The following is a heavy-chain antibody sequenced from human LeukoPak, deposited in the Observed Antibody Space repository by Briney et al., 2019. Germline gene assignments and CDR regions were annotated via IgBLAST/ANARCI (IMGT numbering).Heavy chain of an antibody. Sequence: SETLSLTCTVSGDSISSSSYYWDWIRQPPGKGLEWIGEINHSGSTNYNPSLKSRVTISVDTSKNQFSLKLSSVTAADTAVYYCARVLRIAVAGTGVVCYFDYWGQGTLVTVSS. CDR3: ARVLRIAVAGTGVVCYFDY. CDR1: GDSISSSSYY. CDR2: INHSGST. J-gene: IGHJ4*02. V-gene: IGHV4-39*07. D-gene: IGHD6-19*01.